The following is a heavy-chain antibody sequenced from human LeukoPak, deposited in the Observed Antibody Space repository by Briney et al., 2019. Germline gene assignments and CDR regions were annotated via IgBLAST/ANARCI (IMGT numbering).Heavy chain of an antibody. V-gene: IGHV4-59*01. CDR1: GGSISTDY. D-gene: IGHD6-13*01. CDR2: IYYSGST. CDR3: ARQGGYSSSWYRLVGSTTPFDY. Sequence: SETLSLTCTVSGGSISTDYWSWIRQPPGKGLEWIGYIYYSGSTNYKPSLKSRVSISVDTSKNQFSLHLTSVTAADTAVYYCARQGGYSSSWYRLVGSTTPFDYWGQGTLVTVSS. J-gene: IGHJ4*02.